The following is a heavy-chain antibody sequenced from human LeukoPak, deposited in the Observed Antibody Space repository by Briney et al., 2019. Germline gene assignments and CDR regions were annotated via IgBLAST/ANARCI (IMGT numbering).Heavy chain of an antibody. V-gene: IGHV3-53*01. CDR2: IYSGGST. Sequence: GGSLRLSCAASGFTVSSNYMSWVRQAPGKGLEWVSVIYSGGSTYYADSVKGRFTISRDNSKNTLYLQMNSLRAEDTAVYYCARVRYSGGYYSRDFDYWGQGTLVTVSS. CDR1: GFTVSSNY. D-gene: IGHD1-26*01. J-gene: IGHJ4*02. CDR3: ARVRYSGGYYSRDFDY.